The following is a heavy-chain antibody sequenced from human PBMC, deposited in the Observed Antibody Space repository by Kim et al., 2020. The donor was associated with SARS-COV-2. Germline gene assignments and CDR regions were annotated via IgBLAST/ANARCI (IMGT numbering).Heavy chain of an antibody. CDR3: ARERDCSSTSCYEVGYYYYGMDV. V-gene: IGHV3-33*01. J-gene: IGHJ6*02. Sequence: GGSLRLSCAASGFTFSSYGMHWVRQAPGKGLEWVAVIWYDGSNKYYADSVKGRFTISRDNSKNTLYLQMNSLRAEDTAVYYCARERDCSSTSCYEVGYYYYGMDVWGQGTTSPSP. D-gene: IGHD2-2*01. CDR2: IWYDGSNK. CDR1: GFTFSSYG.